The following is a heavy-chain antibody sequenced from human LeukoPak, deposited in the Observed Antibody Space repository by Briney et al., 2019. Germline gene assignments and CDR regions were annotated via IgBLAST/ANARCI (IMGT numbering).Heavy chain of an antibody. CDR3: ATNGIVGATGWIQNYYYYGMDV. D-gene: IGHD1-26*01. CDR2: FHPEDEET. J-gene: IGHJ6*02. Sequence: PSVKLSCKVSGYTLTELSMHWVRQPPGKVLEWMGGFHPEDEETIHTHKFQDRLTMPDDTSTDTAYKELSSVRSEDTAVYYCATNGIVGATGWIQNYYYYGMDVWGQGTTVTVSS. CDR1: GYTLTELS. V-gene: IGHV1-24*01.